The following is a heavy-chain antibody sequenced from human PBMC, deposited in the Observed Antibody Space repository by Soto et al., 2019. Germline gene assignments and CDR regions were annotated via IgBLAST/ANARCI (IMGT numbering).Heavy chain of an antibody. CDR2: IYSGGST. Sequence: PGGSLRLSCAASGFTVSSNYMSWVRQAPGKGLEWVSVIYSGGSTYYADSVKGRFTISRDNSKNTLCLQMNSLRAEDTAVYYCAAHGRVEDIVLMVYAIPEYYYYMDVWGKGTTVTVSS. CDR1: GFTVSSNY. J-gene: IGHJ6*03. CDR3: AAHGRVEDIVLMVYAIPEYYYYMDV. V-gene: IGHV3-66*01. D-gene: IGHD2-8*01.